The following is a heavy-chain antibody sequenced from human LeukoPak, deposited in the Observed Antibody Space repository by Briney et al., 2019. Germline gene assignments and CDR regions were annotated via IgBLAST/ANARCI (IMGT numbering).Heavy chain of an antibody. D-gene: IGHD4-11*01. CDR1: GFTFSSYG. V-gene: IGHV3-23*01. Sequence: GGSLRLSCAASGFTFSSYGMSWVRQAPGKGLEWVSAISGSGGSTYYADSVKGRFTISRDNSKNTLYLQMNSLRAEDTAVYYCARDFYSNYVGVFDYWGQGTLVTVSS. J-gene: IGHJ4*02. CDR2: ISGSGGST. CDR3: ARDFYSNYVGVFDY.